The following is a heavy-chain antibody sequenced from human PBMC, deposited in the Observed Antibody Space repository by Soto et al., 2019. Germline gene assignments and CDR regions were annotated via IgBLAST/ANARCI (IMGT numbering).Heavy chain of an antibody. CDR3: ARDCSGGSCYPGMDV. V-gene: IGHV3-21*01. CDR1: GSNFNSYT. Sequence: GALRLPCSASGSNFNSYTINSVRQAPGKRLEWLSSISSSGYIFSTDSVRGRFTISRDNAKNSVYLQINSLRAEDTAVYFCARDCSGGSCYPGMDVWGKGTTVTVSS. CDR2: ISSSGYI. D-gene: IGHD2-15*01. J-gene: IGHJ6*04.